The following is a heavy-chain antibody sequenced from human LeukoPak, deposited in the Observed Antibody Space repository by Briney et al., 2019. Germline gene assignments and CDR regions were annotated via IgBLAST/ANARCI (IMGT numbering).Heavy chain of an antibody. Sequence: TSETLSLTCRVSGGSISSYYWSWIRQPPGKGLEWIGYIYYTGATYYNPSLESRVTISIDTSKRQLSLELRSVTAADTAVYFCARDRRESSKANDAFDIWGQGTMVTVSS. CDR1: GGSISSYY. D-gene: IGHD4-11*01. CDR2: IYYTGAT. J-gene: IGHJ3*02. V-gene: IGHV4-59*01. CDR3: ARDRRESSKANDAFDI.